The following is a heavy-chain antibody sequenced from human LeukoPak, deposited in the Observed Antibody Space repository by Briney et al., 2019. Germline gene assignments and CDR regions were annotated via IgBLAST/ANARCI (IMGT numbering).Heavy chain of an antibody. CDR1: GFTFSNAW. Sequence: GGSLRLSCAASGFTFSNAWMSWVRQAPGKGLEWVGRIKSKTDGGTTDYAAPVKGRFTISRDDSKNTLYLQMNSLKTEDTAVYYCTTDITMVRGVRQDWFDPWGQGTLVAVSS. V-gene: IGHV3-15*01. CDR2: IKSKTDGGTT. J-gene: IGHJ5*02. D-gene: IGHD3-10*01. CDR3: TTDITMVRGVRQDWFDP.